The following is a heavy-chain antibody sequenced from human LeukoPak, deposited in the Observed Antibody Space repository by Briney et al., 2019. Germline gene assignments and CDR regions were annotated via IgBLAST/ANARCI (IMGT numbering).Heavy chain of an antibody. CDR3: ARGSRSLYYYDSSGYYGYAFDI. CDR2: INHSGST. D-gene: IGHD3-22*01. J-gene: IGHJ3*02. Sequence: PSETLSLTCAVYGGSFSGYYWSWIRQPPGKGLEWIGEINHSGSTSYNPSLKSRVTISVDTSKNQFSLKLSSVTAADTAVYYCARGSRSLYYYDSSGYYGYAFDIWGQGTMVTVSS. V-gene: IGHV4-34*01. CDR1: GGSFSGYY.